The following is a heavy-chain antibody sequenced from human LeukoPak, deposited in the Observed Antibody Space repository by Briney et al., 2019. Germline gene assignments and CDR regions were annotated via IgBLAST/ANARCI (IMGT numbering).Heavy chain of an antibody. V-gene: IGHV3-23*01. CDR1: GFSFSTYA. CDR2: ISGSDPGT. CDR3: AKENYGDSTGGRFQH. Sequence: PGGSLRLSCAASGFSFSTYAMSWVRQIPGKGLEWVSAISGSDPGTYYADSVKGRFTISRVNSKNTLYLQMNSLRAEDTAVYYCAKENYGDSTGGRFQHWGQGTLVTVSS. D-gene: IGHD4-17*01. J-gene: IGHJ1*01.